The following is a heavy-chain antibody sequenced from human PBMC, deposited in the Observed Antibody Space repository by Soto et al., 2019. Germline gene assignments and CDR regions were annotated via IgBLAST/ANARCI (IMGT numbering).Heavy chain of an antibody. Sequence: GESLKISCKGSGYSFTSYWISWVRQMPGKGLGGMGGIDPNHSYPPDRPSFKRHITISAHKSISPASVQWSSLRASDTALYYSNVAWELMRDRYYDGMDVWGQGTTVTVSS. CDR2: IDPNHSYP. CDR1: GYSFTSYW. J-gene: IGHJ6*02. V-gene: IGHV5-10-1*01. D-gene: IGHD1-26*01. CDR3: NVAWELMRDRYYDGMDV.